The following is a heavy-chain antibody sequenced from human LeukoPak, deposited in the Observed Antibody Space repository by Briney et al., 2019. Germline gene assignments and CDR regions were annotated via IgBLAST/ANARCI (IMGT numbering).Heavy chain of an antibody. D-gene: IGHD6-13*01. Sequence: PGGSLRLSCAASGFTFSSYGMHWVRQAPGKGLEWVAVISYDGSNKYYADSVKGRFTISRDNSKNTLYLQMNSLRAEDTAVYYCAGAAAGQFDYWGQGTLVTVSS. CDR1: GFTFSSYG. V-gene: IGHV3-30*03. CDR2: ISYDGSNK. CDR3: AGAAAGQFDY. J-gene: IGHJ4*02.